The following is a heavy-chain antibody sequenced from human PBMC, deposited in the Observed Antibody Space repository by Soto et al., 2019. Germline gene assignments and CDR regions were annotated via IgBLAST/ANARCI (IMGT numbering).Heavy chain of an antibody. CDR2: INHSGNT. Sequence: SETLSLTCAVYGVPFSGYYWSWIRQSPGKGLEWIGEINHSGNTNYNPSLKSRVTMLVDTSKNQFSLSLSSVTAADTAVYYCARLDYDSSGYYNYYFDYWGQGTLVT. J-gene: IGHJ4*02. D-gene: IGHD3-22*01. CDR3: ARLDYDSSGYYNYYFDY. V-gene: IGHV4-34*01. CDR1: GVPFSGYY.